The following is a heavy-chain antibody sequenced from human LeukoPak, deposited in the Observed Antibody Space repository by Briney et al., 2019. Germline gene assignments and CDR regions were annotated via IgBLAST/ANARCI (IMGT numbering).Heavy chain of an antibody. CDR3: ARAGYGDYGPGYYYYYMDV. J-gene: IGHJ6*03. V-gene: IGHV4-34*01. D-gene: IGHD4-17*01. CDR2: INHSGST. CDR1: GGSFSGYY. Sequence: PSETLSLTCAVYGGSFSGYYWSWIRQPPGKGLEWIGEINHSGSTNYNPSLKSRVTISVDTSKNQFSLKLSSVTAADTGVYYCARAGYGDYGPGYYYYYMDVWGKGTTVTISS.